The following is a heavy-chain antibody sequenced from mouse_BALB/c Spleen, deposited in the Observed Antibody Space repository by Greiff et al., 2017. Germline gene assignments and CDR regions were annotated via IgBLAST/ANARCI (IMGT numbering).Heavy chain of an antibody. D-gene: IGHD1-1*01. CDR1: GFSLTSYG. CDR3: ARAPYYGSSYGGWYFDV. V-gene: IGHV2-9*02. CDR2: IWAGGST. J-gene: IGHJ1*01. Sequence: VQRVESGPGLVAPSQSLSITCTVSGFSLTSYGVHWVRQPPGKGLEWLGVIWAGGSTNYNSALMSRLSISKDNSKSQVFLKMNSLQTDDTAMYYCARAPYYGSSYGGWYFDVWGAGTTVTVSS.